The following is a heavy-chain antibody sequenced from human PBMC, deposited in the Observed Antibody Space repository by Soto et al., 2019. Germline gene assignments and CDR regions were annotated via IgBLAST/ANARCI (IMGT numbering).Heavy chain of an antibody. V-gene: IGHV4-61*01. CDR3: ARDSGGRVGSARGPWFDP. Sequence: PSETLSLTCTVSGGSVSSGSYYWSWIRQPPGKGLEWIGYIYYSGSTNYNPSLKSRVTISVDTSKNQFSLKLSSVTAADTAVYYCARDSGGRVGSARGPWFDPWGQGTLVTVSS. J-gene: IGHJ5*02. CDR2: IYYSGST. CDR1: GGSVSSGSYY. D-gene: IGHD1-26*01.